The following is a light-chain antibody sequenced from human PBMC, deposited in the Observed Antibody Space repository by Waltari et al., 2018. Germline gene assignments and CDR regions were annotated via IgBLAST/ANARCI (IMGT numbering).Light chain of an antibody. CDR1: QTIRTY. CDR2: DAS. CDR3: QQRSIWPYT. Sequence: EIVLTQSPATLSLSPGETATLSCRASQTIRTYLGWYQQKPGQAPRLLLFDASSRATGIPAKFRGTGSGTDFTLTVSDLEPEDIGIYYCQQRSIWPYTFGQGTRLEIK. V-gene: IGKV3-11*01. J-gene: IGKJ2*01.